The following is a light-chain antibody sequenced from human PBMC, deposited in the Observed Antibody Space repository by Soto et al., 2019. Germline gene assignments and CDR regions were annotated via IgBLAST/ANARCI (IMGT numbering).Light chain of an antibody. V-gene: IGKV1D-16*01. J-gene: IGKJ4*01. Sequence: DVQMTQSPSSRSASVGDRVTITCRASQDINSYLAWYQQKPGNAPKSLIYGASSLQTGVPSRFSGSESGTDFPLTISNLQPEDSATYYCQQYNIYPLTFGGGTKVEIK. CDR2: GAS. CDR1: QDINSY. CDR3: QQYNIYPLT.